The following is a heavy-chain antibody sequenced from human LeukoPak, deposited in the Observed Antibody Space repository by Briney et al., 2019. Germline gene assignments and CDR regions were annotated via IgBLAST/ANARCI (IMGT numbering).Heavy chain of an antibody. CDR3: ASGGCSGGSCYGNDAFEI. CDR2: ISSSGSTI. CDR1: GFTFSDYY. J-gene: IGHJ3*02. D-gene: IGHD2-15*01. V-gene: IGHV3-11*01. Sequence: PGGSLRLSCAASGFTFSDYYMSWIRQAPGKGLEWVSYISSSGSTIYYADSVKGRFTISRDNAKNSLYLQMNNLRAEDTAVYYCASGGCSGGSCYGNDAFEIWGQGTMVTVSS.